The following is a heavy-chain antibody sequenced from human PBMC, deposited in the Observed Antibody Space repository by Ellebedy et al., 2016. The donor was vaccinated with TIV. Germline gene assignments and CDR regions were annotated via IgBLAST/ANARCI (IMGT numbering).Heavy chain of an antibody. CDR1: GFSFRSYW. Sequence: PGGSRRLSCAASGFSFRSYWMSWVRQAPGKGLEWVANIYQDGSDEYYVDSVKGRFTISRDNDNKALFLQMNSLRVEDTAVYYCARRGSYGDYAVQINSWFDRWGRGTLVTVSS. D-gene: IGHD4-17*01. CDR2: IYQDGSDE. V-gene: IGHV3-7*01. CDR3: ARRGSYGDYAVQINSWFDR. J-gene: IGHJ5*02.